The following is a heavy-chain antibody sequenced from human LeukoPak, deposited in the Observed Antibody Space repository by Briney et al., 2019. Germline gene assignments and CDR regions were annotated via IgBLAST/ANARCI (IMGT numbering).Heavy chain of an antibody. V-gene: IGHV3-23*01. J-gene: IGHJ4*02. D-gene: IGHD3-16*01. CDR3: AKDRGFNYGYGFDY. CDR2: ISGSAGST. Sequence: GGSLRLSCAASGFTFSDYAMSWVRQTPGWGLEWVSTISGSAGSTHNADSVKGRFTISRDNSKNTLYLHVSSLRVEDTAVYYCAKDRGFNYGYGFDYWGQGNLVTVPS. CDR1: GFTFSDYA.